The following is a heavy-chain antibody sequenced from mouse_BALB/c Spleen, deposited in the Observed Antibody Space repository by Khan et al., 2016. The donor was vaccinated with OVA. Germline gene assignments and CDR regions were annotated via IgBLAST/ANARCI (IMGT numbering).Heavy chain of an antibody. D-gene: IGHD1-1*02. V-gene: IGHV5-17*02. J-gene: IGHJ4*01. Sequence: EVELVESGGGLVQPGGSRKLSCAASGFTFSSFGMFWIRQAPEKGLEWVAYISSGSRTFYYADTVKGRFTISRDNPKNTLFLQMTSLRSEDTAMYYCARILGIYAMDYWGQGTSVTVSS. CDR2: ISSGSRTF. CDR1: GFTFSSFG. CDR3: ARILGIYAMDY.